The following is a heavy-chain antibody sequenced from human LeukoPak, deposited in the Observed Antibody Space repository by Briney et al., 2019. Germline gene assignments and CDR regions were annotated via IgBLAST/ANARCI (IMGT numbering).Heavy chain of an antibody. V-gene: IGHV4-39*07. D-gene: IGHD3-22*01. CDR1: GGSISSSSYY. CDR2: IYYSGST. J-gene: IGHJ4*02. Sequence: SETLCLTCTVSGGSISSSSYYWGWIRQPPGKGLEWIGNIYYSGSTYYNPSLKSRVTISHDTSKNQFSLKLSSVTAADTAVYYCARVDSGYYTYWGQGTLVTVSS. CDR3: ARVDSGYYTY.